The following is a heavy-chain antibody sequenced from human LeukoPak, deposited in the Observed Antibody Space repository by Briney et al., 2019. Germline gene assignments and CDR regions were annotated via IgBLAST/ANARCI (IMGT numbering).Heavy chain of an antibody. V-gene: IGHV1-18*01. Sequence: EASVKVSCKASGYSFTSYGISWVRQAPGQGLEWMGWVSAYNGNTNYAQMLQGRVTMTTDTSTSTAYMELRSLRSDDTAVYYCAGDSVGATGHFDYWGQGTLVTVSS. D-gene: IGHD1-26*01. CDR1: GYSFTSYG. J-gene: IGHJ4*02. CDR3: AGDSVGATGHFDY. CDR2: VSAYNGNT.